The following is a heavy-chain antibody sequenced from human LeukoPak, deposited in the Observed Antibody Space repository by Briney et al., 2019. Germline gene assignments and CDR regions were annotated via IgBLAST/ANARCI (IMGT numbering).Heavy chain of an antibody. Sequence: GGSLRLSCAASGFTFSSYWMNWVRQAPGKGLVWVSRIASDGSSTTYADSVKGRFSISRDNAKNSLYLQMNSLRAEDTAVYYCARGVAATFDYWGQGTLVTVSS. V-gene: IGHV3-74*01. D-gene: IGHD2-15*01. CDR3: ARGVAATFDY. CDR2: IASDGSST. J-gene: IGHJ4*02. CDR1: GFTFSSYW.